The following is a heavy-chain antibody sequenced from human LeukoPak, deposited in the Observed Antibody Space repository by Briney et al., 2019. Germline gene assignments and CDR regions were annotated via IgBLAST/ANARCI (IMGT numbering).Heavy chain of an antibody. CDR1: GGSIRSSSYY. CDR3: AGHYAYNYYGLDV. Sequence: SETLSLTCTVSGGSIRSSSYYWGWIRQPPGKGLEWIGSIYYSGSTYYNASLKSRGTISVDTSKNQFSLNLSSVAAADTAVYYCAGHYAYNYYGLDVWGQGTTVTAPS. J-gene: IGHJ6*02. D-gene: IGHD4-17*01. V-gene: IGHV4-39*01. CDR2: IYYSGST.